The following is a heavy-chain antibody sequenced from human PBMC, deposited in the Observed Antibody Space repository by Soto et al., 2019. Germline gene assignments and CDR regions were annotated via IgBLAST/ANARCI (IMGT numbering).Heavy chain of an antibody. J-gene: IGHJ4*02. V-gene: IGHV4-31*03. D-gene: IGHD1-26*01. CDR3: AREGGIVGATAADY. Sequence: QVQLQESGPGLVKPSQTLSLTCTVSGGSISSGGYYWSWIRQHPGKGLEWIGYIDYSGSTYYNPYLKSRVTISVDTSKNQFSLKLSSVSAADTAVYYCAREGGIVGATAADYWGQGTLVTVSS. CDR1: GGSISSGGYY. CDR2: IDYSGST.